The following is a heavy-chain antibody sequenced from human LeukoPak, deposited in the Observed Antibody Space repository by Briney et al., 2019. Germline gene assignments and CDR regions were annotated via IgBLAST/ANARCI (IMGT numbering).Heavy chain of an antibody. D-gene: IGHD3-3*01. CDR2: IHHSGST. J-gene: IGHJ4*02. CDR1: GYSSSSGSY. V-gene: IGHV4-38-2*02. Sequence: SETLSLTCSVSGYSSSSGSYWGWIRQPPGKGLEWIGSIHHSGSTYYNPSLKSRVTISVDTSKNHFSLKLTSVTAADTAVYYCARAFGVVIYFDYWGQGTLVTVSS. CDR3: ARAFGVVIYFDY.